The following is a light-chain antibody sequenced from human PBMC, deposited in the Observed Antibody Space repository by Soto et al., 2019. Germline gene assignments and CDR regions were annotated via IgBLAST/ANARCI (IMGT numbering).Light chain of an antibody. J-gene: IGKJ1*01. Sequence: EIGMTQSPATLSVSQGERATLSCRASQSAGNNLAWYQQKPGQAPRLLIYGASTRATGIPARFSGSGSGTEFTLTISSLQSEDFAVYYCQQYNNWLWTFGQGTKVDIK. CDR3: QQYNNWLWT. CDR2: GAS. CDR1: QSAGNN. V-gene: IGKV3-15*01.